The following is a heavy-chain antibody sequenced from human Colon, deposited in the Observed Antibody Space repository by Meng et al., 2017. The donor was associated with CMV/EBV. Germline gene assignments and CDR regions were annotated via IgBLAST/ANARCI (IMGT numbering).Heavy chain of an antibody. Sequence: GESLKISCAASGFTFTNAWMHWVRQASGKGLEWVGRIRTRPNGYATAYAASVEGRFTISRDDSGNTAYLQMTSLRTEDTAVYYCAVLAVAEPISYWGQGTQVTVSS. J-gene: IGHJ4*02. V-gene: IGHV3-73*01. D-gene: IGHD6-19*01. CDR1: GFTFTNAW. CDR3: AVLAVAEPISY. CDR2: IRTRPNGYAT.